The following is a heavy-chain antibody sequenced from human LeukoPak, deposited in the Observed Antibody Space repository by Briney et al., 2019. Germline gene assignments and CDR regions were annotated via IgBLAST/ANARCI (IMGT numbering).Heavy chain of an antibody. CDR2: IYPGGSDT. V-gene: IGHV5-51*01. D-gene: IGHD6-19*01. Sequence: ESLKISCKGSGYSFTSYWIGWVRQMPGKGLEWMGIIYPGGSDTRYSPPFQGQVTISADKSISPAYLQWSSLKASDTAMYYCARRRIAVASPADYWGQGTLVTVSS. J-gene: IGHJ4*02. CDR1: GYSFTSYW. CDR3: ARRRIAVASPADY.